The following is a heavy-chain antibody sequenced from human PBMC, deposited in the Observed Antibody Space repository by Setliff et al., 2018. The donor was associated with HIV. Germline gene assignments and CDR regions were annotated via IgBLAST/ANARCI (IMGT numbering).Heavy chain of an antibody. D-gene: IGHD2-8*01. V-gene: IGHV3-11*06. J-gene: IGHJ5*02. CDR3: ARMIDCTTALCYRWFDP. CDR2: IRSNNGAYT. CDR1: GFIFSDFY. Sequence: GGSLRLSCAASGFIFSDFYMRWIRQAPGKGLEWVSYIRSNNGAYTNYADSVKGRFTISRDNAKNSLYLQMNSLRAEDTAVYYCARMIDCTTALCYRWFDPWGQGTLVTVSS.